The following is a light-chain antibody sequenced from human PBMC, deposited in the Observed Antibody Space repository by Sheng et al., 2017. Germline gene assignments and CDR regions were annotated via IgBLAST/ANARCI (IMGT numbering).Light chain of an antibody. CDR2: RAS. CDR3: QQYSYFFT. CDR1: QSISDW. J-gene: IGKJ2*01. Sequence: DIQMTQSPSTLSASVGDRVTITCRASQSISDWLAWYQQKPGKAPKLLIYRASILESGVPSRFSGSGGGTVFTLTISSLQPDDFATYYCQQYSYFFTFGQGTKLDTK. V-gene: IGKV1-5*03.